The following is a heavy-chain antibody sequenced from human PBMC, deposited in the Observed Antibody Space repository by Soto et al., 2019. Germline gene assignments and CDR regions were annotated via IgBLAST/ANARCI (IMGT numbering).Heavy chain of an antibody. J-gene: IGHJ5*02. D-gene: IGHD2-2*01. Sequence: QVQLLQWGAGLLKPSETLSLTCAVAGGSFSGYYWSWLRQPPGKGLEWIGEVNHSGSTNYNPSLQRRLTHPLCTTNTQDSLQLSSEPAAGTAVYDCAIVRRCLSTSWYRLLPDSFDPLGQGTLVNGPS. CDR3: AIVRRCLSTSWYRLLPDSFDP. CDR2: VNHSGST. CDR1: GGSFSGYY. V-gene: IGHV4-34*01.